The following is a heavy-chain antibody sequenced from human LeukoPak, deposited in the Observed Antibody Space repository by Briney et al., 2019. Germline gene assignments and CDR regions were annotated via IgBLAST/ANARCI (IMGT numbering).Heavy chain of an antibody. D-gene: IGHD3-22*01. CDR2: ISSSSSYM. J-gene: IGHJ4*02. CDR1: GFTFSSYS. CDR3: ASYSSGYYYDY. Sequence: GGSLRLSCAASGFTFSSYSMNWVRQAPGKGLEWVSSISSSSSYMYYADSVKGRFTISRDNAKNSLYLQMNSLRAEDTAVYYCASYSSGYYYDYWGQGTLVTVSS. V-gene: IGHV3-21*01.